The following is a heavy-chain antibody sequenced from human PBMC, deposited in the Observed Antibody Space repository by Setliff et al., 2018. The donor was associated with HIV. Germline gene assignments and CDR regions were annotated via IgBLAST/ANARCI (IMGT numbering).Heavy chain of an antibody. CDR3: ARASRGGYYDSSAYAY. D-gene: IGHD3-22*01. V-gene: IGHV3-48*01. J-gene: IGHJ4*02. CDR2: ISGSSSTI. CDR1: GFTFSSYS. Sequence: GGSLRLSCAASGFTFSSYSMNWVRQAPGKGLEWVSYISGSSSTIYYADSVKGRFTISRDNAKNSLYLQMNSLRAEDTAVYYCARASRGGYYDSSAYAYWGQGTLVTVSS.